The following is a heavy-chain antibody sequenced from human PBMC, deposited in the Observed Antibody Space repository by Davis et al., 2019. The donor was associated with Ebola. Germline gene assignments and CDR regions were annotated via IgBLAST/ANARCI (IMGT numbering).Heavy chain of an antibody. CDR2: IYSSGRT. V-gene: IGHV4-59*01. D-gene: IGHD4-17*01. CDR1: GGSISSYY. CDR3: ARAKAVETVRWAYWYFDL. Sequence: PSETLSLTCTVSGGSISSYYWSWIRQPPGKGLEWIGYIYSSGRTNYNPSLKSRVTISVDTSKNQFSLKLSSVTAADTAVYYCARAKAVETVRWAYWYFDLWGRGTLVTVSS. J-gene: IGHJ2*01.